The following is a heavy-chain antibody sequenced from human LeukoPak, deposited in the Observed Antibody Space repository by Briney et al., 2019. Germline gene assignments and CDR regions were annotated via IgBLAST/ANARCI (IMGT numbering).Heavy chain of an antibody. Sequence: ASVKLSCKASGYTFSNYDIMWVRQATGQGPEWMGWMNSNSGNTVYAEKFQGRVTMTRDTSINTAYMEQHSLTSEDTAVYYCARGRVGTVVRVYLDYWGQGTLVTVSS. D-gene: IGHD4/OR15-4a*01. J-gene: IGHJ4*02. CDR2: MNSNSGNT. CDR3: ARGRVGTVVRVYLDY. V-gene: IGHV1-8*01. CDR1: GYTFSNYD.